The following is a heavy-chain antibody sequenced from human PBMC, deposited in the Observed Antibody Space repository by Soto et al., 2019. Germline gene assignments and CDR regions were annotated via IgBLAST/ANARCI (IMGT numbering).Heavy chain of an antibody. Sequence: QLQLQESGSGLVKPSQTLSLTCAVSGGPISGGGYSWSWFRQPPGKGLEWIGYIYHSGSTYYNPSLKSRVTISVDRSKNQFSLKLSSVTAADTAVYYCASAGGLGAVAADYWGQGTLVTVSS. CDR1: GGPISGGGYS. CDR3: ASAGGLGAVAADY. CDR2: IYHSGST. J-gene: IGHJ4*02. D-gene: IGHD6-19*01. V-gene: IGHV4-30-2*01.